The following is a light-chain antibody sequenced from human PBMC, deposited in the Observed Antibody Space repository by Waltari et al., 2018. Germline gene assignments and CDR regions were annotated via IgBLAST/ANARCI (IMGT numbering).Light chain of an antibody. CDR1: SSNIGSNY. CDR3: AAWDDSLSGRV. J-gene: IGLJ3*02. CDR2: RNN. Sequence: QSVLTQPPSASGTPGQRVTISCSGSSSNIGSNYLYWYQQLPGAAPKLLIYRNNQRPSGVPDRFSGSKSGTSASLAISGLRSEDDADYYCAAWDDSLSGRVFGGGTKLTVL. V-gene: IGLV1-47*01.